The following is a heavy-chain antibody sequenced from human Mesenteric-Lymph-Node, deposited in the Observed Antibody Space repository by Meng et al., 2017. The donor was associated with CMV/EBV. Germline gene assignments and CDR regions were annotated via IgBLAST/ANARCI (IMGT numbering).Heavy chain of an antibody. CDR2: INHSGST. Sequence: SETLSLTCAVYGGSFSGYYWSWIRQPPGKGLEWIGEINHSGSTNYNPSLKSRVTISVDTSKNQFSLKLSSVTAADTAVYYCAAGIAVAGTYYWGQGTLVTVSS. CDR3: AAGIAVAGTYY. V-gene: IGHV4-34*01. J-gene: IGHJ4*02. CDR1: GGSFSGYY. D-gene: IGHD6-19*01.